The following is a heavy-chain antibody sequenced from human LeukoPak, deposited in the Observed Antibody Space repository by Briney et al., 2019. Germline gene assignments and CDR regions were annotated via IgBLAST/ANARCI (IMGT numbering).Heavy chain of an antibody. CDR1: GGSISSYY. CDR2: INHSGST. J-gene: IGHJ5*02. Sequence: SETLSLTCTVSGGSISSYYWSWIRQPPGKGLEWIGEINHSGSTNYNPSLKSRVTISVDTSKNQFSLKLSSVTAADTAVYYCAKRPYYYGSGTRGAFDPWGQGTLVTVSS. D-gene: IGHD3-10*01. CDR3: AKRPYYYGSGTRGAFDP. V-gene: IGHV4-34*01.